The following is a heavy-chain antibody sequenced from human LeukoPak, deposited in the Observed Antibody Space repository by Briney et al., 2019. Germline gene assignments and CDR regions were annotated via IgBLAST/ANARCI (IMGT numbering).Heavy chain of an antibody. V-gene: IGHV1-18*01. CDR2: ISAYNGNT. J-gene: IGHJ4*02. D-gene: IGHD2-21*02. Sequence: ASVKVSCKASGYTFTSYGISWVRQAPGQGLEWMGWISAYNGNTNYAQRLQGRVTMTTDTSTSTAYMELRSLRSDDTAVYYCARVDFRVVVTDYWGQGTLVTVSS. CDR3: ARVDFRVVVTDY. CDR1: GYTFTSYG.